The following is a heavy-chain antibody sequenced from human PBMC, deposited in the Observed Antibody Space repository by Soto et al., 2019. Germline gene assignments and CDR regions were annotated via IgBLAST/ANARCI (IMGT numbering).Heavy chain of an antibody. CDR1: GFSFSDYW. V-gene: IGHV3-7*01. D-gene: IGHD1-26*01. CDR2: IKEDGSEK. CDR3: ARINGSSFFDF. J-gene: IGHJ4*01. Sequence: GGSLRLSCAASGFSFSDYWMSWVRQALGKGLEWVANIKEDGSEKYYVDSVKGRFTISRDNAKMSLYLQMHSLRAEDTAVYYCARINGSSFFDFWGHGTLVTVSS.